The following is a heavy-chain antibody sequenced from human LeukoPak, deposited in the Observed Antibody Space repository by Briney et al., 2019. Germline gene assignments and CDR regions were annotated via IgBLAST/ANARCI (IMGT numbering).Heavy chain of an antibody. CDR1: GGSISSGDYY. Sequence: PSETLSLTCTVSGGSISSGDYYWSWIRQPPGKGLEWIGYIYYSGSTYYNPSLKSRLTMSVDTSKNQFSLKLSSVTAADTAVYYCARGVSSSWYLASDYWGQGTLVTVSS. CDR2: IYYSGST. V-gene: IGHV4-30-4*02. J-gene: IGHJ4*02. D-gene: IGHD6-13*01. CDR3: ARGVSSSWYLASDY.